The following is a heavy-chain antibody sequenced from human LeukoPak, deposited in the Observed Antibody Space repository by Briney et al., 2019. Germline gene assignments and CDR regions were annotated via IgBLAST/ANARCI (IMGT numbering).Heavy chain of an antibody. Sequence: GGSLRLSCVASGFTFSNYSMNWVRQAPGKGLEWVSSISSRSTYIYYADSVKGRFTISRDNAKNSLYLQMNSLRAEDTAVYYCARFRFGYYDSSAPRWGQGTLVTVSS. V-gene: IGHV3-21*01. CDR1: GFTFSNYS. J-gene: IGHJ4*02. CDR3: ARFRFGYYDSSAPR. CDR2: ISSRSTYI. D-gene: IGHD3-22*01.